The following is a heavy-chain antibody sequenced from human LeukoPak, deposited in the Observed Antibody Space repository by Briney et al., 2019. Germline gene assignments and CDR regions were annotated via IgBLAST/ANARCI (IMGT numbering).Heavy chain of an antibody. J-gene: IGHJ5*02. D-gene: IGHD6-19*01. CDR3: AKDWGSSDWYNWFDP. CDR1: GFTLSNNG. CDR2: MSHDGSSE. Sequence: PRGSLRLSCAASGFTLSNNGMHWVRQAPGKGLECVAMMSHDGSSEHYADSVKDRFTISRDNSKNTLYLQLNSLRVEDTAVYYCAKDWGSSDWYNWFDPWGQGTLVTVSS. V-gene: IGHV3-30*18.